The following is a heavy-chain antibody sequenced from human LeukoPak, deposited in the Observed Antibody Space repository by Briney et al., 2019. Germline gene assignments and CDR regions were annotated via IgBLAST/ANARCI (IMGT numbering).Heavy chain of an antibody. D-gene: IGHD6-13*01. CDR2: IYYSGST. Sequence: SETLSLTCTVSGVSISSYYWSWIRQPPGKGLEWIGYIYYSGSTNYNPSLKSRVTISVDTSKNQFSLKLSSVTAADTAVYYCARDDSSSFDLWGRGTLVTVSA. V-gene: IGHV4-59*01. J-gene: IGHJ2*01. CDR1: GVSISSYY. CDR3: ARDDSSSFDL.